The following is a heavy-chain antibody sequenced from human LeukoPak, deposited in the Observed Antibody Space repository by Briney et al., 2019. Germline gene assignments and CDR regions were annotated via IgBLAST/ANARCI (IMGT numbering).Heavy chain of an antibody. Sequence: GGSLRLSCAASGFAFSDFAMTWVRQAPGKGLEWVSLISSSDSNTYYADSVKGRFTISRDNSKNTLYLQMNSLRAEDTAIYYCAKGRYSTTWSGGDQGGQGTLVTVSS. J-gene: IGHJ4*02. CDR1: GFAFSDFA. CDR2: ISSSDSNT. V-gene: IGHV3-23*01. D-gene: IGHD2/OR15-2a*01. CDR3: AKGRYSTTWSGGDQ.